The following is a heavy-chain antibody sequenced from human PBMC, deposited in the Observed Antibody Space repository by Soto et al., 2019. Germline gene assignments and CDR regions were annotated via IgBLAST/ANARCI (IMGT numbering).Heavy chain of an antibody. CDR2: ISYDGSNK. Sequence: QVQLVESGGGVVQPGRSLRLSCAASGFTFSSYAMHWVRQAPGKGLEWVAVISYDGSNKYYADSVKGRFTTSRDNSKNTLYLQMNSLRAEDTAVYYCARDRIDSSSIDYLGQGTLVTVSS. CDR1: GFTFSSYA. D-gene: IGHD6-6*01. J-gene: IGHJ4*02. V-gene: IGHV3-30-3*01. CDR3: ARDRIDSSSIDY.